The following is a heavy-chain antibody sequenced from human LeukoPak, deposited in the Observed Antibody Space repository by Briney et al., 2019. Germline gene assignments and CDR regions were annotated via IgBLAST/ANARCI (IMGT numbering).Heavy chain of an antibody. Sequence: GGSLRLSCAASGFTFSSYWMSWVRQAPGKGLEWVALLSYDGSNKYYADSVRGRFTISRDNSKNTLFLQMNSLRAEDTAVYYCAKRHNAASPGQNFFDYWGQGTLVTVSS. CDR3: AKRHNAASPGQNFFDY. D-gene: IGHD6-13*01. J-gene: IGHJ4*02. V-gene: IGHV3-30*18. CDR1: GFTFSSYW. CDR2: LSYDGSNK.